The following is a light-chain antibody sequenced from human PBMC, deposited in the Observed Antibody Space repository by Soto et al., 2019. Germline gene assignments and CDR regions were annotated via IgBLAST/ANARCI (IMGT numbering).Light chain of an antibody. CDR1: SSDVGGYNY. V-gene: IGLV2-14*01. CDR3: SSYTSSSTRDV. J-gene: IGLJ1*01. CDR2: EVS. Sequence: QSALTQPASVSGSPGQSITISCTGISSDVGGYNYVSWYQQHPGKAPKLMIYEVSNRPSGVSNRFSGSKSGNTASLTISGLQAEDEADYYCSSYTSSSTRDVFGTGTKLTAL.